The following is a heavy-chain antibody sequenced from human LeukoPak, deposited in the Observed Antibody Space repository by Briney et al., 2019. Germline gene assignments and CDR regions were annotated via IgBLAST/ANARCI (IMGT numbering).Heavy chain of an antibody. D-gene: IGHD6-13*01. Sequence: ASVKVSCKASGGTFSNYGISWVRQAPGQGLEWMGWIHIYRGNTNYAQKFQGRVTMTTDTSTSTVYMEVRGLRSDDTAMYYYARDVGITVADSFDPWGQGTLVTVSS. CDR2: IHIYRGNT. CDR1: GGTFSNYG. J-gene: IGHJ5*02. CDR3: ARDVGITVADSFDP. V-gene: IGHV1-18*01.